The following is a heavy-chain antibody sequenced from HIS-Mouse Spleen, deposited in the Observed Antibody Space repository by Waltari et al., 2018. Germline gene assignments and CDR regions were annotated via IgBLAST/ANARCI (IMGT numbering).Heavy chain of an antibody. Sequence: QLQLQESGPGLVKPSETLSLTCTVSGGSISSNSYYRGWIRQPPGKGLEWIGSIYYSGSTYYNPSLKSRVTISVDTSKNQFSLKLSSVTAADTAVYYCAREIPYSSSWYDWYFDLWGRGTLVTVSS. D-gene: IGHD6-13*01. V-gene: IGHV4-39*07. CDR2: IYYSGST. CDR1: GGSISSNSYY. CDR3: AREIPYSSSWYDWYFDL. J-gene: IGHJ2*01.